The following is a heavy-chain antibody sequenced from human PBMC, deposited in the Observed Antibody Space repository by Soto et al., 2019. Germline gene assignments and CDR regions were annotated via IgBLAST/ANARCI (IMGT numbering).Heavy chain of an antibody. J-gene: IGHJ4*02. Sequence: PSETLSLTCTVSRGSISSGGYYWSWIRQHPGKGLEWIGYIYYSGSTYYNPSLKSRVTISVDTSKNQFSLKLSSVTAADTAVYYCARSFGLAAAGPFYYWGTGTLVTAPQ. CDR1: RGSISSGGYY. D-gene: IGHD6-13*01. CDR2: IYYSGST. CDR3: ARSFGLAAAGPFYY. V-gene: IGHV4-31*03.